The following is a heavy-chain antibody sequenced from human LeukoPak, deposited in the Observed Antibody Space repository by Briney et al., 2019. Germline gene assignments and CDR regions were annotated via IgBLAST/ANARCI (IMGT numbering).Heavy chain of an antibody. J-gene: IGHJ3*02. V-gene: IGHV4-39*07. CDR2: IYYSGST. CDR3: AGGAHSSNYNDAFDI. D-gene: IGHD3-10*01. Sequence: SETLSLTCTVSGGSISSSNYYWGWIRQPPGKGLEWIGSIYYSGSTYYKPSLKSRVTISVDTSKNQFSLKLSSVTAADTAVYYCAGGAHSSNYNDAFDIWGQGTMVTVSS. CDR1: GGSISSSNYY.